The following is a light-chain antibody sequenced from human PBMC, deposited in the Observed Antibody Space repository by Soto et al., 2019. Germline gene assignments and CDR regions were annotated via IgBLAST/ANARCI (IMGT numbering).Light chain of an antibody. V-gene: IGKV3-20*01. CDR2: DAS. CDR1: QSVSSSY. J-gene: IGKJ4*01. CDR3: QQYGSSPLT. Sequence: EIVLTQSPGTLSLSPGERATLSCRASQSVSSSYLAWYQQKPVQAPRLLIFDASTRATGFPDRFSGSGYGTDFTLTISRLEPEDFAVYYCQQYGSSPLTFGGGTKVEIK.